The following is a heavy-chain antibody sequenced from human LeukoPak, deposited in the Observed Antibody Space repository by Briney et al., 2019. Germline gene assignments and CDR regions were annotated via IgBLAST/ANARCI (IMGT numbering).Heavy chain of an antibody. Sequence: PGGSLRLSCAASGFTFSSYWMSWVRQAPGKGLEWVANIKQDGSGKYYVDSVKGRFTISRDNAKNSLYLQMNSLRAEDTAVYYCARGGYYVSDWFDPWGQGTLVTVSS. CDR2: IKQDGSGK. CDR1: GFTFSSYW. V-gene: IGHV3-7*01. CDR3: ARGGYYVSDWFDP. J-gene: IGHJ5*02. D-gene: IGHD3-10*02.